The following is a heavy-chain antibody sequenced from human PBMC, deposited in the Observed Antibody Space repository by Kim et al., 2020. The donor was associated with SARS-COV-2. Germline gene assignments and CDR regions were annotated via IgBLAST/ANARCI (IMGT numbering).Heavy chain of an antibody. D-gene: IGHD2-2*02. CDR1: GGSISSSSYY. CDR3: ARRGVVVVPAAITAPTGFDY. J-gene: IGHJ4*02. Sequence: SETLSLTCTVSGGSISSSSYYWGWIRQPPGKWLEWIGSIYYTGSTYYNPSLKSRVTISVDTSKNQFSLKLSSVTAADTAVYYCARRGVVVVPAAITAPTGFDYWGQGTLVTVSS. CDR2: IYYTGST. V-gene: IGHV4-39*01.